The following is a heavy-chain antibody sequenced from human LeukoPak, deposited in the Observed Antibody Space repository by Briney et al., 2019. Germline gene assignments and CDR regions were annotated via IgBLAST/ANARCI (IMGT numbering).Heavy chain of an antibody. CDR1: GGSLSSYY. D-gene: IGHD1-26*01. CDR3: ARNPLSGSYSKWFDP. CDR2: IYYRGRT. V-gene: IGHV4-59*12. Sequence: SETLSLTCTVSGGSLSSYYWSWIRQPPGKGLEWIGYIYYRGRTKYNPSLQSRVTMSVDTSKNQFSLKLSSVTAAGTAVYFCARNPLSGSYSKWFDPWGQGTLVTVSS. J-gene: IGHJ5*02.